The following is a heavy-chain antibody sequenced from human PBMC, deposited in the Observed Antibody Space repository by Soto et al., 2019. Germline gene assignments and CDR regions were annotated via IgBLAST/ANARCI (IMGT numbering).Heavy chain of an antibody. V-gene: IGHV3-30*18. J-gene: IGHJ6*02. CDR3: AKDQLRYGSGGTYGMDV. CDR1: GFTFSSYG. CDR2: ISYDGSNK. Sequence: GGSLRLSCAASGFTFSSYGMHWVRQAPGKGLEWVAVISYDGSNKYYADSVKGRFTISRDNSKNTLYLQMNSLRAEDTAVYYCAKDQLRYGSGGTYGMDVWGQGTTVTVSS. D-gene: IGHD3-10*01.